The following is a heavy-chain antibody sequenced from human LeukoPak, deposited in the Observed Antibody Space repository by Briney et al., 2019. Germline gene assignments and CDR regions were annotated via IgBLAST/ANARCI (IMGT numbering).Heavy chain of an antibody. J-gene: IGHJ4*02. D-gene: IGHD3-22*01. Sequence: GGSLRLSCAASGFTFSSYGMHWVRQTPGKGLEWVAFIRFDGSNKYYADSVKGRFTISRDNSKNTLYLQMNSLRAEDTAVYYCAKDRDYYDSSGFDYWGQGTLVTVSS. CDR3: AKDRDYYDSSGFDY. V-gene: IGHV3-30*02. CDR2: IRFDGSNK. CDR1: GFTFSSYG.